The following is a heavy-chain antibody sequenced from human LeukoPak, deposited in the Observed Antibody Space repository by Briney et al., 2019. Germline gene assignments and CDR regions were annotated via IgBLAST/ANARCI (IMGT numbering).Heavy chain of an antibody. D-gene: IGHD6-13*01. Sequence: PSETLSLTCTVSGDSISSYYWSWIRQPAGKGLEWIGRIYSTGSTNYNPSLKSRVAMSVDTSKNQFSLRLRSVTAVDTAVYYCARQIASAGTAGFDFWGQGARVTVSS. V-gene: IGHV4-4*07. CDR3: ARQIASAGTAGFDF. CDR1: GDSISSYY. CDR2: IYSTGST. J-gene: IGHJ4*02.